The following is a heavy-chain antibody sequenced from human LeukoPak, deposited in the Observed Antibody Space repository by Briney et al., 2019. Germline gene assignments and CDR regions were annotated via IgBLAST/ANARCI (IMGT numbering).Heavy chain of an antibody. J-gene: IGHJ6*04. Sequence: GGSLRLSCAASEFTFSDYNMRWIRQAPGKGLEWVSSISRSGSTKYYADSVKGRFTISRDNAKNSLYLQMNSLRAEDTAVYYCAELGITMIGGVWGKGTTVTISS. V-gene: IGHV3-11*04. CDR2: ISRSGSTK. D-gene: IGHD3-10*02. CDR1: EFTFSDYN. CDR3: AELGITMIGGV.